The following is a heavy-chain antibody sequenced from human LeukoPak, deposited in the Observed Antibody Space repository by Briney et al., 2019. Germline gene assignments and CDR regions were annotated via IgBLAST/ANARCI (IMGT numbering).Heavy chain of an antibody. D-gene: IGHD3-9*01. CDR2: INHSGST. V-gene: IGHV4-34*01. Sequence: PSETLSLTCAVYGGSFSGYYWSWIRQPPWKGLEWIGEINHSGSTNYNPSLQSRVTISVDTSKNQFSLKLSSVTAADTAVYYCARDYVLRYFDWLPLQRGYFDYWGQGTLVTVSS. CDR1: GGSFSGYY. J-gene: IGHJ4*02. CDR3: ARDYVLRYFDWLPLQRGYFDY.